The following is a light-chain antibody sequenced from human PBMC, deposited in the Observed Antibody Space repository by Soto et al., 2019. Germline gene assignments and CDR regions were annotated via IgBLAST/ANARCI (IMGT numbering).Light chain of an antibody. Sequence: QSALTQPASVSGSPGQSITISCTGTSSDVGGYNYVSWYQQQSGKAPKLMIHEVSNRPSGVSNRFSGSKSGTSASLAISGLRSEDEADYYCAAWDDSLIGGVFGGGTKVTVL. CDR1: SSDVGGYNY. V-gene: IGLV2-14*01. CDR2: EVS. J-gene: IGLJ3*02. CDR3: AAWDDSLIGGV.